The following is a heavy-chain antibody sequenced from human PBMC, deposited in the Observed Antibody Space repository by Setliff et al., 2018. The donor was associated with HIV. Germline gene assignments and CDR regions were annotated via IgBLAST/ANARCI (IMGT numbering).Heavy chain of an antibody. V-gene: IGHV3-23*01. D-gene: IGHD4-4*01. CDR3: AKTRTVITVYGPFDS. CDR2: ISGSGDIT. Sequence: PGGSLRLSCAASGFSFRSYAVSWVRQAPGKGLEWVSVISGSGDITYYRESVKGRFTVSRDNSNNTVYLQMNSLRAEDTAMYYCAKTRTVITVYGPFDSWGQGTPVTVSS. CDR1: GFSFRSYA. J-gene: IGHJ4*02.